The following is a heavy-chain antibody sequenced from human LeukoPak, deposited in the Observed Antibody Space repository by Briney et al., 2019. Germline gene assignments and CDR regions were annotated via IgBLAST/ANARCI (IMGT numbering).Heavy chain of an antibody. Sequence: PSETLSLTCTVSGGSVSSDYWSWIRQPPGKGLEWIGYIYHTGNSDYNPSLKSRATISLDTSKNQFSLKLTSVTAADTAVYFCARHPFSSPFDYWGQGTLVTVSS. CDR3: ARHPFSSPFDY. J-gene: IGHJ4*02. V-gene: IGHV4-59*08. CDR1: GGSVSSDY. D-gene: IGHD2/OR15-2a*01. CDR2: IYHTGNS.